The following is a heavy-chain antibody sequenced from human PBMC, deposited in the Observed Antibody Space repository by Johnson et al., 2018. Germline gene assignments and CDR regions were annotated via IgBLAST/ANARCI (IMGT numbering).Heavy chain of an antibody. CDR3: ARGGAAAISLWVHNWFDP. V-gene: IGHV5-51*01. J-gene: IGHJ5*02. CDR2: IYPGDSDT. D-gene: IGHD2-2*01. CDR1: GYSFTNYW. Sequence: EVQLVESGAEVKKPGESLKISCKGSGYSFTNYWIGWVRQMPGKGLEWMGIIYPGDSDTRYSPSFQGQVSIPADKPKSTTFLQWSSLKASDTATDYFARGGAAAISLWVHNWFDPWGQGTLVTVSS.